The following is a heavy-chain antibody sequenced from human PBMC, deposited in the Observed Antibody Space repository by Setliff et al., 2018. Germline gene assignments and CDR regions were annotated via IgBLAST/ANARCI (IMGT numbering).Heavy chain of an antibody. CDR2: IYYRGTT. CDR1: GGFIRDYY. D-gene: IGHD1-26*01. CDR3: AAVGIDAGGGWFDP. J-gene: IGHJ5*02. Sequence: SETLSLTCTVSGGFIRDYYWNWIRQSPGKGLEWIGYIYYRGTTNYNSSLKSRVTISIDMSKNQFSLKLSSATTADTAVYFCAAVGIDAGGGWFDPWGHGIPVTVS. V-gene: IGHV4-59*01.